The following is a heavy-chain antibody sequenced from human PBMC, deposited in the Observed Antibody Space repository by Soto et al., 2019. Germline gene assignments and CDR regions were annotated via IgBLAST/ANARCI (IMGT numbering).Heavy chain of an antibody. CDR2: IFYTGST. CDR3: ARHYYNSSVFGY. V-gene: IGHV4-31*03. J-gene: IGHJ4*02. D-gene: IGHD3-22*01. CDR1: GGSINSGGYY. Sequence: QVQLQESGPGLVKPSQTLSLTCTVSGGSINSGGYYWSWIRQHPGKGLEWIGKIFYTGSTSYNPSLKSRVNISVDTSKKQFSLQLNSVTAADTAVYYCARHYYNSSVFGYWGQGALVTVSS.